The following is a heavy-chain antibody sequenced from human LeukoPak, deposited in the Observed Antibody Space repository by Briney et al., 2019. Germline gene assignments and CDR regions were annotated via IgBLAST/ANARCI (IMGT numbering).Heavy chain of an antibody. J-gene: IGHJ4*02. Sequence: ASVKVSCKASGYTFTGYYMHWVRQAPGQGLEWMGWINTNTGNPTYAQGFTGRFVFSLDTSVSTAYLQISSLKAEDTAVYYCARGVYRRGYYYWGQGTLVNVSS. V-gene: IGHV7-4-1*02. CDR1: GYTFTGYY. CDR3: ARGVYRRGYYY. CDR2: INTNTGNP. D-gene: IGHD3-22*01.